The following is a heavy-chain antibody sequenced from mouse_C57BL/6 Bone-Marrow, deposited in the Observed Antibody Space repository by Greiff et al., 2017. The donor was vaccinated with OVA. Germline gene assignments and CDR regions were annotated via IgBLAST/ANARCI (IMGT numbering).Heavy chain of an antibody. CDR2: INPNNGGT. CDR3: ARGGTKDD. J-gene: IGHJ2*01. CDR1: GYTFTDYN. V-gene: IGHV1-22*01. D-gene: IGHD1-3*01. Sequence: VQLKESGPELVKPGASVKMSCKASGYTFTDYNMHWVKQSHGKSLEWIGYINPNNGGTSYNQKFKDKATLTVNKSSSTAYMELRSLTSEDSAVYYCARGGTKDDWGQGTTLTVSS.